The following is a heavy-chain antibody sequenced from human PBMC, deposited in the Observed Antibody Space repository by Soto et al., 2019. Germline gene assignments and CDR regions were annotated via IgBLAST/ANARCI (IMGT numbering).Heavy chain of an antibody. CDR1: GGPISSSSYY. D-gene: IGHD3-16*01. J-gene: IGHJ3*02. CDR2: IYYSGST. Sequence: SETLSLTCTVSGGPISSSSYYWGWIRQPPGKGLEWIGSIYYSGSTYYNPSLKSRVTISVDTSRNQFSLKLSSVTAADTAVYYRASDDVFTGHDAFNIWGQGTMVTVSS. V-gene: IGHV4-39*07. CDR3: ASDDVFTGHDAFNI.